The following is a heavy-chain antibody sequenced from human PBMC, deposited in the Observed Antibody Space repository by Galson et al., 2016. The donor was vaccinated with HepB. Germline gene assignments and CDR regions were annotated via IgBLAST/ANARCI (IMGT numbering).Heavy chain of an antibody. D-gene: IGHD3-16*01. CDR3: ARNKATARVWGHYYYYMDV. CDR1: GFTVSSNY. V-gene: IGHV3-53*01. J-gene: IGHJ6*03. Sequence: SLRLSCAASGFTVSSNYLSWVRQAPGKGLEWVSVIYSGGSTYYADSVRGQFTISRDNSNNILYLQMNSLRAEDTAVYYCARNKATARVWGHYYYYMDVWGKGTTVTVSS. CDR2: IYSGGST.